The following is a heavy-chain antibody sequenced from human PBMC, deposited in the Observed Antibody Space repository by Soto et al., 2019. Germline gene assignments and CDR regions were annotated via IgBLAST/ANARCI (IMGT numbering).Heavy chain of an antibody. V-gene: IGHV3-30*18. CDR2: VSYDAGYQ. Sequence: QVQLVESGGGMVQPGRSLRLSCTVSGFTFSTYDMHWVRQAPGKGLEWVAVVSYDAGYQNYADSVKGRFTISRDNSKNTLYLQMNSLRPEDTAVYYCAKVSISKSSAVTFDSWGQGTLVTVSS. CDR1: GFTFSTYD. CDR3: AKVSISKSSAVTFDS. D-gene: IGHD2-21*02. J-gene: IGHJ4*02.